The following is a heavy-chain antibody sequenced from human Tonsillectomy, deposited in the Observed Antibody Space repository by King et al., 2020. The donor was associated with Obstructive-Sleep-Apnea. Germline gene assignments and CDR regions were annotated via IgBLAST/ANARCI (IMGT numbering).Heavy chain of an antibody. CDR1: GFTFGDYA. CDR3: TSDSGYSSGWYYYYGMDV. V-gene: IGHV3-49*03. D-gene: IGHD6-19*01. J-gene: IGHJ6*02. Sequence: VQLVESGGGLVQPGRSLRLSCTASGFTFGDYAMSWFRQAPGKGLEWVGFIRSKAYGGTTEYAAFVKGRFTISRDDSKSIAYLQMNSLKTEDTAVYYCTSDSGYSSGWYYYYGMDVWGQGTTVTVSS. CDR2: IRSKAYGGTT.